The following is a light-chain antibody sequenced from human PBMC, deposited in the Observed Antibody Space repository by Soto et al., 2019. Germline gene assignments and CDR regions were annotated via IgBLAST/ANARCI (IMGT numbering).Light chain of an antibody. V-gene: IGLV2-11*01. J-gene: IGLJ1*01. Sequence: QSPLTQPRSLSGSPGESVTISCSGTSSDVGGYDYVSWYQQHPGKAPKLVIYDVTKRPSGFPDRFSGSKSGNTASLTISGLQAEDEADYYCCSYAGTYTNYVFGTGTKITVL. CDR3: CSYAGTYTNYV. CDR1: SSDVGGYDY. CDR2: DVT.